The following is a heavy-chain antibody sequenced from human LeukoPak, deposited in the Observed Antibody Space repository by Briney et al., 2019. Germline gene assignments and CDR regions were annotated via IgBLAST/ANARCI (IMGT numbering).Heavy chain of an antibody. V-gene: IGHV4-34*01. CDR3: ARGGYNIDWMKDAPDS. CDR1: GGSFSSYY. D-gene: IGHD3-9*01. Sequence: PSETLSLTCGVYGGSFSSYYYNWIRQSPGKGLEWIAEINHLGSTNYNPSLKSRVAISIDTSKSQFSLRLSSVTAADTAVYYCARGGYNIDWMKDAPDSWGQGTLVTVSS. J-gene: IGHJ4*02. CDR2: INHLGST.